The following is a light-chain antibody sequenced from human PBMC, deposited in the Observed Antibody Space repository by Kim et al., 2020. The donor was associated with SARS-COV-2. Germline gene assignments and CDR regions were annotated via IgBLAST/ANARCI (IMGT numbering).Light chain of an antibody. CDR2: DAT. V-gene: IGKV3-11*01. CDR1: QCIDKY. J-gene: IGKJ4*01. Sequence: YTAESATRAVRDSQCIDKYRAYNHQKPGQAPRLHIYDATNRASGIPARCSGSGSETDFTHNISNLEPEKVSGYYCQQRSHGPNFGGRTNVDIK. CDR3: QQRSHGPN.